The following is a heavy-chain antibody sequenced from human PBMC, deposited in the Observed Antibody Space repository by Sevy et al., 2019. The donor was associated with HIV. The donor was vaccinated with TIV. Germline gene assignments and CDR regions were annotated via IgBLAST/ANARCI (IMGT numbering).Heavy chain of an antibody. CDR2: IKQDGSEK. CDR3: ARVGAYCGGDCYSHQPNYYYYGMDV. CDR1: GFTFSSYW. D-gene: IGHD2-21*02. Sequence: GGSLRLSCAASGFTFSSYWMSWVRQAPGKWLEWVANIKQDGSEKYYVDCVKGRFTISRDNAKNSLYLQMNSLRAEDTAVYYCARVGAYCGGDCYSHQPNYYYYGMDVWGQGTTVTVSS. J-gene: IGHJ6*02. V-gene: IGHV3-7*01.